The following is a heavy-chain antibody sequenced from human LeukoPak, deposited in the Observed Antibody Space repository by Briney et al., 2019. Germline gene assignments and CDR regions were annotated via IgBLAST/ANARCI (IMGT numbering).Heavy chain of an antibody. D-gene: IGHD2-2*01. CDR1: GFTFSSYA. Sequence: GGSLRLSCAASGFTFSSYAMHWVRQAPGKGLEYVSAISSNGGSTYYANSVKGRFTISRDNSKNTLYLQMGSLRAEDMAVYYCARVVVVPAANSWGYYEYYYMDVWGKGTTVTISS. CDR2: ISSNGGST. V-gene: IGHV3-64*01. J-gene: IGHJ6*03. CDR3: ARVVVVPAANSWGYYEYYYMDV.